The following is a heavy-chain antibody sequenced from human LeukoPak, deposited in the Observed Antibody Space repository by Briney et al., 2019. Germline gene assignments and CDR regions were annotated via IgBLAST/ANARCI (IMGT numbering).Heavy chain of an antibody. CDR2: MYYGGKT. D-gene: IGHD7-27*01. Sequence: SETLSLTCTVSGGSISSGGYFWSWIRQHPGKGLEWIGYMYYGGKTYYNPSLKSRVTISVDTSKNQFSLKLSSVTAADTAVYYCARDKTALGFDYWGQGTLVTVSS. CDR3: ARDKTALGFDY. CDR1: GGSISSGGYF. J-gene: IGHJ4*02. V-gene: IGHV4-31*03.